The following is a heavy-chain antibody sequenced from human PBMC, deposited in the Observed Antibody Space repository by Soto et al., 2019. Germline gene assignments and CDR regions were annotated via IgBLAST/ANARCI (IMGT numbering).Heavy chain of an antibody. J-gene: IGHJ4*02. D-gene: IGHD2-2*01. V-gene: IGHV5-10-1*01. CDR1: GYSFAGYW. CDR2: IDPSDSQT. CDR3: ARPGLGCSSSSCYFYFDY. Sequence: PGESLKISCKGSGYSFAGYWITWVRQKPGKGLEWMGRIDPSDSQTYYSPSFRGHVTISATKSITTVFLQWSSLRASDTAIYYCARPGLGCSSSSCYFYFDYWGQGTLVTVSS.